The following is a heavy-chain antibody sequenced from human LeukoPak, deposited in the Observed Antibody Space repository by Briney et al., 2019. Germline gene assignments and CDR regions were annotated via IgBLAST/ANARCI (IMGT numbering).Heavy chain of an antibody. Sequence: SETLSLICTVSGGSISSYYWSWIRQPPGKGLEWIGYIYYSGGTNYNPSLKSRVTISVDTSNNQFPLKLSSVTAADTAVYYCARSGVVVGRPMDNWFDPWGQGTLVTVSS. D-gene: IGHD2-15*01. J-gene: IGHJ5*02. CDR2: IYYSGGT. CDR3: ARSGVVVGRPMDNWFDP. V-gene: IGHV4-59*01. CDR1: GGSISSYY.